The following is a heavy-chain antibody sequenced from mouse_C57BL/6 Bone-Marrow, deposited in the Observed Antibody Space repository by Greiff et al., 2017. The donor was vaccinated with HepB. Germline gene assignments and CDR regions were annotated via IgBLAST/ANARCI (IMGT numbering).Heavy chain of an antibody. CDR1: GYNFNSYW. D-gene: IGHD3-2*02. Sequence: QVQLQQPGAELVMPGASVKLSCKASGYNFNSYWMHWVKQRPGQGLEWIGEIDPSDSYTNKNQKFKGKTTLTVDKSSSPAYMQLSSLTSEDSAVYYCASEETAQASYYCDYWGQGTTLTVSS. V-gene: IGHV1-69*01. CDR3: ASEETAQASYYCDY. CDR2: IDPSDSYT. J-gene: IGHJ2*01.